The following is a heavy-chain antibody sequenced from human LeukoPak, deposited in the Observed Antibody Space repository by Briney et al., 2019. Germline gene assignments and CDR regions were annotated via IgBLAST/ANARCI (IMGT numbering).Heavy chain of an antibody. D-gene: IGHD6-19*01. V-gene: IGHV4-34*01. CDR2: INHSGST. J-gene: IGHJ4*02. CDR3: ARAVAVADRVGPVYDY. CDR1: GGTFSGYH. Sequence: PSETLSLTCAVYGGTFSGYHWSSIRQPPGKGLEWIGEINHSGSTNYNPSLKSRVTISVDTSKNQFSLKLSSVTAADTAVYYCARAVAVADRVGPVYDYWGQGTLVTVSS.